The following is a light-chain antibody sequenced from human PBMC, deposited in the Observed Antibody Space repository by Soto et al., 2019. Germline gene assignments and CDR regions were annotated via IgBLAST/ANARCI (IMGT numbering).Light chain of an antibody. Sequence: VSRTPKKKNRFPCGGDKIGSKNVHWYQQKPGQAPLLVVYDDSARPSGIPERFSGSNSGNTATLPISRGDAGDEADYFCKVWNSNGVYYVFGIGTKAAVL. CDR2: DDS. CDR1: KIGSKN. J-gene: IGLJ1*01. V-gene: IGLV3-21*03. CDR3: KVWNSNGVYYV.